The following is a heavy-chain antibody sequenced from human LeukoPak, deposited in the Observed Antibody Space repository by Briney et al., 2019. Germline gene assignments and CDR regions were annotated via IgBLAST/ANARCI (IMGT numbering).Heavy chain of an antibody. J-gene: IGHJ3*02. D-gene: IGHD2/OR15-2a*01. CDR2: ISSSSSYI. V-gene: IGHV3-21*01. CDR3: ARDQAFSVGAFDI. Sequence: PGGSLRLSCAASGFTFSRYSMNWVRQAPGKGLEWGSSISSSSSYIYYADSVKGRFTISRDNAKNSLYLQMNSLRAEDTAVYYCARDQAFSVGAFDIWGQGTMVTVSS. CDR1: GFTFSRYS.